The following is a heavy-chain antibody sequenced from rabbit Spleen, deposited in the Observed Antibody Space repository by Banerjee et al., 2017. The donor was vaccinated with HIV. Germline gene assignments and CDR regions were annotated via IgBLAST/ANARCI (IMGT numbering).Heavy chain of an antibody. V-gene: IGHV1S40*01. D-gene: IGHD8-1*01. CDR1: GVSFSSNSY. CDR3: ARAAYVGYIYDMEYFDL. CDR2: IYIGNGDT. Sequence: QSLEESGGDLVKPGASLTLTCTASGVSFSSNSYMCWVRQAPGKGLEWIACIYIGNGDTYYASWAKGRFTISMTSSTTVDLKMTSLTAADTATYFCARAAYVGYIYDMEYFDLWGPGTLVTVS. J-gene: IGHJ4*01.